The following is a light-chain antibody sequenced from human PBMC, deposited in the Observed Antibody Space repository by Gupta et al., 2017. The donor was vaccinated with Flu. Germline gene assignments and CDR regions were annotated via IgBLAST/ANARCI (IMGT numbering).Light chain of an antibody. CDR1: QGIRSY. CDR2: SAS. J-gene: IGKJ2*01. V-gene: IGKV1-9*01. CDR3: QQVNSYPYT. Sequence: PSFLSTSVGDRVTITCRASQGIRSYLAWYQQKPGKAPKLLIYSASTLQSGVPSRFSGSGSGTEYTLTIRRLEPEDFATYFCQQVNSYPYTFGQGTKLEIK.